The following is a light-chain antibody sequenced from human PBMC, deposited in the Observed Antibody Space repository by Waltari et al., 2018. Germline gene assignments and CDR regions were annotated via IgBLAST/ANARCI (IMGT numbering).Light chain of an antibody. CDR2: EVT. Sequence: QSALSQPASVSGSPGQSISIPSTGTSSDVGGPYFFPWYQQHPGKAPKLLIYEVTNRPSGVSNRFSGSKSGNAASLTISGLQAEDEGDYYCSSFSTSSTLLLFGGGTKLTVL. J-gene: IGLJ2*01. CDR1: SSDVGGPYF. V-gene: IGLV2-14*01. CDR3: SSFSTSSTLLL.